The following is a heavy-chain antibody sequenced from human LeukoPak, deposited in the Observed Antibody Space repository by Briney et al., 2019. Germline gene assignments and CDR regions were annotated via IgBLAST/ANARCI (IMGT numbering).Heavy chain of an antibody. J-gene: IGHJ6*03. CDR2: IRYDGSNK. CDR3: AKVGDYSYEYYYYYMDV. V-gene: IGHV3-30*02. CDR1: GFTFSSYG. Sequence: GGSLRLSCAASGFTFSSYGMHWVRQAPGKGLEWVAFIRYDGSNKYYADSVKGRFTISRDNSKNTLYLQMNSLRAEDTAVYYCAKVGDYSYEYYYYYMDVWGKGTTVTISS. D-gene: IGHD4-17*01.